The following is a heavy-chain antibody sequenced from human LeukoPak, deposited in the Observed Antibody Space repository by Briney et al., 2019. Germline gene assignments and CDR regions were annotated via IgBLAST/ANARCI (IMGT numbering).Heavy chain of an antibody. J-gene: IGHJ4*02. Sequence: GASVKVSCKASGNTFTSFHIHWVRRAPGQGLEYMGIIKVYGDTTIYAQRFQGRITMTRDTSTSTVYMELSSLNSEDTAVYYCARESPSTFYFDYWGQGTLVTVSS. CDR1: GNTFTSFH. D-gene: IGHD1-1*01. CDR3: ARESPSTFYFDY. CDR2: IKVYGDTT. V-gene: IGHV1-46*01.